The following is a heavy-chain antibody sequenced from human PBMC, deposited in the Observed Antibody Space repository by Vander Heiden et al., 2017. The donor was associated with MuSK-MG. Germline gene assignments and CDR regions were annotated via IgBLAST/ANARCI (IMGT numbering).Heavy chain of an antibody. CDR1: GYTFTSYY. J-gene: IGHJ6*02. CDR3: ARNRKGLGAGTGYYGMDV. CDR2: INPSGGST. V-gene: IGHV1-46*01. D-gene: IGHD6-13*01. Sequence: QVQLVQSGAEVKKPGASVKVSCKASGYTFTSYYMHWVRQAPGQGLEWMGIINPSGGSTSYAQKFQGRVTMTRDTSTSTVYMELSSLRSEDTAVYYCARNRKGLGAGTGYYGMDVWGQGTTVTVSS.